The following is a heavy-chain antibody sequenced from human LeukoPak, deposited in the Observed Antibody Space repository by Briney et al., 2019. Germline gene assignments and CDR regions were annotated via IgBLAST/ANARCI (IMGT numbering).Heavy chain of an antibody. CDR3: ARDQGSGSYLAYMDV. Sequence: GGSLRLSCAASGFTFSSYSMNWVRQAPGKGLEWVSYISSSSSTIYHADSVKGRFTISRDNAKNSLYLQMNSLRAEDTAVYYCARDQGSGSYLAYMDVWGKGTTVTVSS. D-gene: IGHD3-10*01. CDR1: GFTFSSYS. V-gene: IGHV3-48*04. CDR2: ISSSSSTI. J-gene: IGHJ6*03.